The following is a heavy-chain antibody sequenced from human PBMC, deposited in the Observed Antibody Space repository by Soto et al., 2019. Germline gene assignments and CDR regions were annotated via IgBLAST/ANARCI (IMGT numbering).Heavy chain of an antibody. J-gene: IGHJ5*02. D-gene: IGHD6-13*01. CDR1: GFIFSSYG. CDR3: AKGGYSNSWSYNWFDP. Sequence: QVQLVESGGGVVQPGRSLRLSCAASGFIFSSYGMHWVRQAPGKGLEWVAVISYDGHNKYHADSVKGRFTISRDNSKNTLYLQMNSLRAEDTAVYYCAKGGYSNSWSYNWFDPWGQGTLVTVSS. CDR2: ISYDGHNK. V-gene: IGHV3-30*18.